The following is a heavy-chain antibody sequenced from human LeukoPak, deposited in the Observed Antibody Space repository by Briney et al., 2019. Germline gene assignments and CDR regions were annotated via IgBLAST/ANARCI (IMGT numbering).Heavy chain of an antibody. CDR3: ARSSLISFHGDPFYI. V-gene: IGHV1-3*01. J-gene: IGHJ3*02. Sequence: ASVKVSCKASEYICTNYAMHWVRQAPGQRLEGRGWINAGSGNTKFSQKFQGRVSITRDTSATTAYMELSSLRSEDTAVYYCARSSLISFHGDPFYIWGQGTMVTVSS. CDR2: INAGSGNT. D-gene: IGHD3-16*01. CDR1: EYICTNYA.